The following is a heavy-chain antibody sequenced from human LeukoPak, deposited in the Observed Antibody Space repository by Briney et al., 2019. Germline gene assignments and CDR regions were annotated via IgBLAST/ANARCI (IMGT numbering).Heavy chain of an antibody. CDR1: GYTLTELS. CDR2: FDPEDGET. CDR3: ASLKEAAAGPFDY. V-gene: IGHV1-24*01. Sequence: ASVKVSCKVSGYTLTELSMHWVRLAPGKGLEWMGGFDPEDGETIYAQKFQGRVTMTEDTSTDTAYMELSSLRSEDTAVYYCASLKEAAAGPFDYWGQGTLVTVSS. J-gene: IGHJ4*02. D-gene: IGHD6-13*01.